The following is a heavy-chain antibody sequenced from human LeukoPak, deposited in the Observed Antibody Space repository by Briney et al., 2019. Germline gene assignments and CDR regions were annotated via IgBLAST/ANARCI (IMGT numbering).Heavy chain of an antibody. Sequence: GGSLRLPCAASGFTFSSYDMRWVRHATGKGLEWVSAIGTAGDTYYPGSVKGRFTISRDNAKNSLYLQMNSLRAEATALYYCAKDIDTRYYYDSSGYYYDAFDIWGQGTMVTVSS. CDR1: GFTFSSYD. J-gene: IGHJ3*02. CDR3: AKDIDTRYYYDSSGYYYDAFDI. CDR2: IGTAGDT. D-gene: IGHD3-22*01. V-gene: IGHV3-13*01.